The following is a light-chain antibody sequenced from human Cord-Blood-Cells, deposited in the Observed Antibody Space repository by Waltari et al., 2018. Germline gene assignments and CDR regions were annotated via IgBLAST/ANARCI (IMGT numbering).Light chain of an antibody. CDR2: DVS. CDR1: RSDVGGYNY. V-gene: IGLV2-14*01. J-gene: IGLJ2*01. CDR3: SSYTSSSTLV. Sequence: QSALTQPASVSGSPGQSITIPYTGTRSDVGGYNYVSWYQQHPGKAPKLMIYDVSNRPSGVSNRFSGSKSGNTASLTISGLQAEDEADYYCSSYTSSSTLVFGGGTKLTVL.